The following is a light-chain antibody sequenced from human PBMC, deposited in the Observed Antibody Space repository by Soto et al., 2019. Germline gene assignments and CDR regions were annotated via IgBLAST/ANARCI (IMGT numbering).Light chain of an antibody. CDR3: QQLNGYQLA. V-gene: IGKV1-9*01. CDR2: SAS. J-gene: IGKJ4*01. CDR1: QGMSTY. Sequence: DIQLPQSPSFLSASVGDTVPITCRASQGMSTYLAWYQQQPGKVPKLLIRSASTLQSGGPPRFSGGGSRTEFNLTISTLQHDDSGSYYCQQLNGYQLAFGGGTNGEIK.